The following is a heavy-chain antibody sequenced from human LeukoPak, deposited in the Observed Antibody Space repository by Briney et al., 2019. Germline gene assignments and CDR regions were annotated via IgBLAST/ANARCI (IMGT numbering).Heavy chain of an antibody. D-gene: IGHD3-9*01. CDR1: GFTFSSYA. CDR2: ISGSGGST. J-gene: IGHJ4*02. CDR3: AKDRVLRYFDWLLDY. Sequence: GGSLRLSCAASGFTFSSYAMSWVRQAPGKGLEWVSTISGSGGSTYYADSVKGRFTISRDNSKNTLYLQVNSLRAEDTAVYYCAKDRVLRYFDWLLDYWGQGTLVTVSS. V-gene: IGHV3-23*01.